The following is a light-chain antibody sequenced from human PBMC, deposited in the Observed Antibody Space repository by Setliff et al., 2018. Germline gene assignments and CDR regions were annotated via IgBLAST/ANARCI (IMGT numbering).Light chain of an antibody. V-gene: IGLV2-8*01. CDR2: EVS. Sequence: QPPSASGSPGQSATISCTGTSSDVGGYNYVSWYQQHPGKAPKLMIYEVSKRPSGVPDRFSGSKSGNTASLTVSGLQAEDEADYYCSSYAGSNNFPYVFGTGTKVTVL. CDR3: SSYAGSNNFPYV. J-gene: IGLJ1*01. CDR1: SSDVGGYNY.